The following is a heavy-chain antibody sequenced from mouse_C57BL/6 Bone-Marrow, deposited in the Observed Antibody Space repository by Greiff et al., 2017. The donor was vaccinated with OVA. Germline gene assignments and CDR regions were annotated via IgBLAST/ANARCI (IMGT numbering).Heavy chain of an antibody. J-gene: IGHJ4*01. CDR2: IWSDGST. D-gene: IGHD2-12*01. CDR1: GFSLTSYG. V-gene: IGHV2-6-1*01. CDR3: ARQESYSGYNYAMDY. Sequence: QVQLKESGPGLVAPSQSLSITCTVSGFSLTSYGVHWVRQPPGKGLEWLVVIWSDGSTTYNSALKSRLSISKDNSKSQVFLKMNSLQTDDTAMYYCARQESYSGYNYAMDYWGQGTSVTVSS.